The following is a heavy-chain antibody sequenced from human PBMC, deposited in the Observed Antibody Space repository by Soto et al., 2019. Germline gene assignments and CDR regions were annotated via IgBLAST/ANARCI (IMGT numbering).Heavy chain of an antibody. D-gene: IGHD4-17*01. J-gene: IGHJ6*02. CDR3: AKGPYGDYVNYYYGMDV. V-gene: IGHV3-23*01. CDR2: ISGSGGST. CDR1: GFTFSSYA. Sequence: GGSLRLSCAASGFTFSSYAMSWVRQAPGKGLEWVSAISGSGGSTYYADSVKGRFTISRDNSKNTLYLQMNSLRAEDTAVYYGAKGPYGDYVNYYYGMDVWGQGTMVTVSS.